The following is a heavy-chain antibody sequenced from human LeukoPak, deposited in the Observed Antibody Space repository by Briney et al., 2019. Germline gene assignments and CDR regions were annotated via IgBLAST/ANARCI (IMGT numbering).Heavy chain of an antibody. CDR3: AKDPYGSGRGWFDP. CDR2: ISYDGGNK. V-gene: IGHV3-30*18. J-gene: IGHJ5*02. CDR1: GFTFSSYG. D-gene: IGHD3-10*01. Sequence: GGSLRLSCAASGFTFSSYGVHWVRQAPGKGLEWVADISYDGGNKYYADSVKGRFTISRDNSRNTLYLQMNSLRAEDTAVYYCAKDPYGSGRGWFDPWGQGTLVTVSS.